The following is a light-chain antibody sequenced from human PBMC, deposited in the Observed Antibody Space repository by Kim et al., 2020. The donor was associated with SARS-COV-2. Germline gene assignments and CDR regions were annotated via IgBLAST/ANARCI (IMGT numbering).Light chain of an antibody. J-gene: IGKJ2*01. CDR2: AAS. Sequence: DIQMTQSPSSLSASVGDRVTITCRASQDISNYLAWFQQRPGTAPKSLIYAASSLQSGVPSKFSGRRSGTDFTLTISNLQAEDFATYYCQQYNSYPYTFGQGTKLEI. CDR1: QDISNY. CDR3: QQYNSYPYT. V-gene: IGKV1-16*02.